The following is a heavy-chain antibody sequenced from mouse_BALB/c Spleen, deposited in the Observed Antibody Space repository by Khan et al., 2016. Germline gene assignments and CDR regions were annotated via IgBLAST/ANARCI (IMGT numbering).Heavy chain of an antibody. J-gene: IGHJ4*01. CDR1: GYAFSSYW. V-gene: IGHV1-80*01. Sequence: QMQLEESGAELVRPGSSVKISCKASGYAFSSYWMNWVKQRPGQGLEWIGQIYPGDGDTNYNGKFKGKATLTADKSSSTAYMQLSSLTSEDSAVYFCARHGSSYDYYAMDYWGQGTSVTVSS. CDR3: ARHGSSYDYYAMDY. D-gene: IGHD1-1*01. CDR2: IYPGDGDT.